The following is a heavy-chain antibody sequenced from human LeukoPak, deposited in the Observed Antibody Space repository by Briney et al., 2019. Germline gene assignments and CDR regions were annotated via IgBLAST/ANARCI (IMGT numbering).Heavy chain of an antibody. J-gene: IGHJ3*02. D-gene: IGHD3-22*01. V-gene: IGHV1-18*01. CDR1: GYTFTSYG. CDR3: ARVRTYYYDSSGYPDALDI. CDR2: ISAYNGNT. Sequence: GASVKVSCKASGYTFTSYGISSVRQAPGQGLEWMGWISAYNGNTNYAHKLQGRDTMTTDTSTRTAYIELRSLRSDCTAVYYCARVRTYYYDSSGYPDALDIWGQGTMVTVSS.